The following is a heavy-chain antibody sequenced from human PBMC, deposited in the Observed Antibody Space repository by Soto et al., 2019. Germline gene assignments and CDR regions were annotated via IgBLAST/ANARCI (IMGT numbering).Heavy chain of an antibody. CDR3: ARGQRFSDRFDP. D-gene: IGHD3-3*01. Sequence: SETLSLTCTVTGGTLSGYYWTWIRQSAGGGLEWIGRIYSSGSTNYNPSLKSRVTISLDTSMSHFSLRLRSVSVADTAVYYCARGQRFSDRFDPWGQGTLVTVSS. CDR2: IYSSGST. J-gene: IGHJ5*02. V-gene: IGHV4-4*07. CDR1: GGTLSGYY.